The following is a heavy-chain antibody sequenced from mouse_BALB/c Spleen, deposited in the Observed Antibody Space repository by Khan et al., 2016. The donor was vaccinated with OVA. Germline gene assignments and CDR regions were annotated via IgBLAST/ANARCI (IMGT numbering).Heavy chain of an antibody. CDR3: ARWGGNYPSYAMDY. CDR1: GYTFTIYY. V-gene: IGHV1S56*01. D-gene: IGHD2-1*01. Sequence: QVQLKQSGPELVKPGASVRISCKASGYTFTIYYIHWVKQRPGQGLEWIGWIYPGNVNTGYNEKFKGKATLTADKSSSTAYMQLSSLTSEDSAVYFCARWGGNYPSYAMDYWGQGTAGTVSS. J-gene: IGHJ4*01. CDR2: IYPGNVNT.